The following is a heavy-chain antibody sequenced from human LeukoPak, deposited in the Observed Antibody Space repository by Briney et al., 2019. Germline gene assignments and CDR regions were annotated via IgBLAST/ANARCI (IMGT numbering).Heavy chain of an antibody. CDR1: GFTFSSYG. CDR2: ISYDGSNK. V-gene: IGHV3-30*03. CDR3: ARDFRGYDYYYYYGMDV. J-gene: IGHJ6*02. Sequence: GGSLRLSCAASGFTFSSYGMHWVRQAPGKGLEWVAVISYDGSNKYYADSVKGRFTISRDNAKNSLYLQMNSLRAEDTAVYYCARDFRGYDYYYYYGMDVWGQGTTVTVSS. D-gene: IGHD6-25*01.